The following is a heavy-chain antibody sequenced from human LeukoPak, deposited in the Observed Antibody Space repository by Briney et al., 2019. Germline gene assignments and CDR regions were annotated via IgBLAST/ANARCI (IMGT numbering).Heavy chain of an antibody. CDR1: GYPFTSYY. CDR2: IDPRGGST. J-gene: IGHJ4*02. V-gene: IGHV1-46*01. D-gene: IGHD6-13*01. CDR3: ARVWAISSAGPPGC. Sequence: ASVKVSCKASGYPFTSYYIHWVRQAPGQGLEWMGSIDPRGGSTSYAQKFQGRVSMTRDTSTRTVYLDLSSLRSEDTAMYYCARVWAISSAGPPGCWGQGTLVTVSS.